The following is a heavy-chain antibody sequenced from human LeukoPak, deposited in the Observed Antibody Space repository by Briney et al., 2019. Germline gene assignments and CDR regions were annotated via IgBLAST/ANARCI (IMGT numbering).Heavy chain of an antibody. J-gene: IGHJ4*02. Sequence: QSGGSLRLSCAASGFTFSSYAMSWVRQAPGKGLEWVSAISGSGGSTYYADSVKGRFTISRDNSKNTLYLQMNSLRAEDTAVYYCAKVYRGYYYDSSGYYSSYYFDYWGQGTLVTVSS. D-gene: IGHD3-22*01. CDR2: ISGSGGST. CDR3: AKVYRGYYYDSSGYYSSYYFDY. V-gene: IGHV3-23*01. CDR1: GFTFSSYA.